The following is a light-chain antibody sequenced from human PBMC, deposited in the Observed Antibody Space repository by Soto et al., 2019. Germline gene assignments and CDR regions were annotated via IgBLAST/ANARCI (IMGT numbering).Light chain of an antibody. J-gene: IGLJ1*01. V-gene: IGLV1-40*01. CDR2: GNN. CDR1: SSNIGAGYD. CDR3: QSYDSSLSGPFYV. Sequence: QSVLTQPPSVSGAPGQRVTISCTGSSSNIGAGYDVHWYQQLPGTAPKLLIYGNNNRPSGVPDRFSGSKSGTSASLAITGLQAEEEADYYCQSYDSSLSGPFYVFGTGTQLTVL.